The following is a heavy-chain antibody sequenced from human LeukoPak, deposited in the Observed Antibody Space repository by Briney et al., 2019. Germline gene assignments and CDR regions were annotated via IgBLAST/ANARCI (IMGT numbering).Heavy chain of an antibody. CDR1: GFTFNTYG. CDR3: AKSRGYSSAWDDALDI. J-gene: IGHJ3*02. V-gene: IGHV3-30*02. D-gene: IGHD6-25*01. Sequence: GGSRRLSCATSGFTFNTYGMHWVRQAPGKGLEWVTFLWCDATKEFYADSVKGRFTVSRDTSKNTLYLQMNSLRVDDTAIYYCAKSRGYSSAWDDALDIWGQGTKVIVSS. CDR2: LWCDATKE.